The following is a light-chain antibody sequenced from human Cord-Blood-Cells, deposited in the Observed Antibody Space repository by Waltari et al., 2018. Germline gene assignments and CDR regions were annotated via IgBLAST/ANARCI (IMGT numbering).Light chain of an antibody. Sequence: EIVLTQSPATLSLSPGERATLSCRASQSVSSYLAWYQQKPGQAPRLLIYDASXXXXXXXXRFSGSGSGTDFTLTISSLEPEDFAVYYCQQRSNWPLTFGGGTKVEIK. J-gene: IGKJ4*01. CDR2: DAS. CDR1: QSVSSY. V-gene: IGKV3-11*01. CDR3: QQRSNWPLT.